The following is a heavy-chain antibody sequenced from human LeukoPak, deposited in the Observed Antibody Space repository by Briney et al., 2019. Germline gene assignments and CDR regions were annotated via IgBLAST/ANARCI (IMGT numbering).Heavy chain of an antibody. Sequence: GGSLRLSCAASGFTFSDYYMSWIRQAPGKGLEWVSYISSSGSTIYYAGSVKGRFTISRDNAKNSLYLQMNSLRVEDTAVYYCARDPYSGTYGNTYYYYMDVWGKGTTVTISS. V-gene: IGHV3-11*04. CDR2: ISSSGSTI. J-gene: IGHJ6*03. D-gene: IGHD1-26*01. CDR1: GFTFSDYY. CDR3: ARDPYSGTYGNTYYYYMDV.